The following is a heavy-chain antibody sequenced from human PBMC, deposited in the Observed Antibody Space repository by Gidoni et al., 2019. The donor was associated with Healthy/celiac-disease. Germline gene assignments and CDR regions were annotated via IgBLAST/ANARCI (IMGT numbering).Heavy chain of an antibody. CDR2: ISSSGSTI. J-gene: IGHJ4*02. D-gene: IGHD1-26*01. V-gene: IGHV3-11*01. Sequence: VSYISSSGSTIYYADSVKGRFTISRDNAKNPLYLQMNSLRAEDTAVYYCARTGGKYYFDYWGQGTLVTVSS. CDR3: ARTGGKYYFDY.